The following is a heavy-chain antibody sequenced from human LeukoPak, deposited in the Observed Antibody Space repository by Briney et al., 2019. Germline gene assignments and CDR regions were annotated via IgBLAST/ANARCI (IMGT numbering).Heavy chain of an antibody. CDR1: GFTFSTYA. CDR2: ISGSGAKT. CDR3: AKGLAVAGHFDY. D-gene: IGHD6-19*01. V-gene: IGHV3-23*01. J-gene: IGHJ4*02. Sequence: GGSLRLSCAASGFTFSTYAISWVRQAPGKGLEWVSAISGSGAKTYYADSVKGRFTITRDNSKNTLYLQMNSLRAEDTAVYYCAKGLAVAGHFDYWGQGTLVTVSS.